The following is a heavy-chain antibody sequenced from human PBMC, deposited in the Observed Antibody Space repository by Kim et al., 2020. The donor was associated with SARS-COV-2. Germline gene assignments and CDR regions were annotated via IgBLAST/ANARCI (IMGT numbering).Heavy chain of an antibody. V-gene: IGHV3-23*01. CDR1: GFTFSSYA. J-gene: IGHJ5*02. CDR2: ISGSGGST. CDR3: AKDLVTRYDFPGWFDP. D-gene: IGHD3-3*01. Sequence: GGSLRLSCAASGFTFSSYAMSWVRQAPGKGLEWVSAISGSGGSTYYADSVKGRFTISRDNSKNTLYLQMNSLRAEDTAVYYCAKDLVTRYDFPGWFDPWGQGTLVTVSS.